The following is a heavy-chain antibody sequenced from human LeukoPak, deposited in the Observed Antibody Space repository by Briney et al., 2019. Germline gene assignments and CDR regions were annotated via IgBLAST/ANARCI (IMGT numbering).Heavy chain of an antibody. CDR2: IYYSGGT. D-gene: IGHD5-18*01. V-gene: IGHV4-39*01. J-gene: IGHJ4*02. CDR1: GGSISSSSYY. CDR3: ARLSGYSYGPDY. Sequence: PSETLSLTCTVSGGSISSSSYYWGWIRQPPGKGLEWIGSIYYSGGTYYNPSLKSRVTISVDTSKNQFSLKLSSVTAADTAVYYCARLSGYSYGPDYWGQGTLVTVSS.